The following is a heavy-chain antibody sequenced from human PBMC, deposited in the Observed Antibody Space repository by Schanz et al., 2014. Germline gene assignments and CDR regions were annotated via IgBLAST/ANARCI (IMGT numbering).Heavy chain of an antibody. CDR2: IIPVLAIA. D-gene: IGHD3-10*01. V-gene: IGHV1-69*02. J-gene: IGHJ6*03. CDR3: ARYHVATTYYDYFFYYLDV. CDR1: GGTFSSYT. Sequence: QVQLVQSGAEVKKPGSSVKVSCTASGGTFSSYTISWIRQAPGQGLEWMGRIIPVLAIADYAQKFQGRVTITADNSSSSASMELSSLRYDDTAVYYCARYHVATTYYDYFFYYLDVWATGITVIVSS.